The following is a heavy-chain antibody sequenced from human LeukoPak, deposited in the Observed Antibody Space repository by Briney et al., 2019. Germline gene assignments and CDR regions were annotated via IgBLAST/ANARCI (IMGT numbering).Heavy chain of an antibody. Sequence: QPGGSLRLSCAASGFTLSSYWMSWVRQAPGKGLEWVANIKEDGSEKYYVDSVKGRFTISRDNAKNSLYLHMNSLTAEDTAMYYCARDWVAGVPFDAFDIWGQGTMVRVSS. CDR2: IKEDGSEK. CDR1: GFTLSSYW. J-gene: IGHJ3*02. V-gene: IGHV3-7*03. CDR3: ARDWVAGVPFDAFDI. D-gene: IGHD3-10*01.